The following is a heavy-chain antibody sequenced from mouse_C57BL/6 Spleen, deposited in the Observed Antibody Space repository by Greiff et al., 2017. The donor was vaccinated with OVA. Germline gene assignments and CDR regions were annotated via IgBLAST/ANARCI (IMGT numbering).Heavy chain of an antibody. CDR2: IKYDGSST. CDR1: GFTFSDYY. Sequence: EVKLMESEGGLVQPGSSMKLSCTASGFTFSDYYMAWVRQVPEKGLEWVANIKYDGSSTYYLDSLKSRFIISRDNAKNILYLQMSSLKSEDTATYYCARADGYYVYFDVWGTGTTVTVSS. CDR3: ARADGYYVYFDV. J-gene: IGHJ1*03. V-gene: IGHV5-16*01. D-gene: IGHD2-3*01.